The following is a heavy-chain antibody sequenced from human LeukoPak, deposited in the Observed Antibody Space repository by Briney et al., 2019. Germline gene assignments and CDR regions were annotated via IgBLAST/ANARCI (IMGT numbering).Heavy chain of an antibody. V-gene: IGHV4-59*12. CDR2: IYYSGTS. Sequence: PSETLSLTCTVSGGSISSYYWSWIRQPPGKGLEWIGYIYYSGTSNYNPSLKSRVTISVDTSKNQFSLKLSSVTAADTAVYYCARDLIVSTATLDSWGQGTLVTVSS. D-gene: IGHD3-22*01. CDR3: ARDLIVSTATLDS. J-gene: IGHJ4*02. CDR1: GGSISSYY.